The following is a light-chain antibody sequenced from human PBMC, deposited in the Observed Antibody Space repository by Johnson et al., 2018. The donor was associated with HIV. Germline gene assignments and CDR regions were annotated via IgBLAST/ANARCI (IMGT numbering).Light chain of an antibody. CDR3: GTWDNSLRAFV. CDR2: ENN. CDR1: SSNIGNNY. J-gene: IGLJ1*01. V-gene: IGLV1-51*02. Sequence: QSVLTQPPSVSAAPGQKVTISCSGGSSNIGNNYVSWYQQLPRAAPKLLIYENNKRPSGIPDRFSGSKSGTSATLGITGLQTGDEADYYCGTWDNSLRAFVFGTGTKVTVL.